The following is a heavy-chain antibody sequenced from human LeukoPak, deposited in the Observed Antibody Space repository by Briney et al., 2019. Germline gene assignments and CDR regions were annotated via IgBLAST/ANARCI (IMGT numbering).Heavy chain of an antibody. CDR3: ARGRTTMILVVDAFDI. Sequence: GASVKVSCKASGYTFTSYGICWVRQAPGQGLEWMGWISAYNGNTNYAQKLQGRVTMTTDTSTSTAYMELRSLRSDDTAVYYCARGRTTMILVVDAFDIWGQGTMVTVSS. CDR2: ISAYNGNT. D-gene: IGHD3-22*01. CDR1: GYTFTSYG. J-gene: IGHJ3*02. V-gene: IGHV1-18*01.